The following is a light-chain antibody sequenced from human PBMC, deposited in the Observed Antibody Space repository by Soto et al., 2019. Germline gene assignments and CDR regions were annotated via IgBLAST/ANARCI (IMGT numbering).Light chain of an antibody. CDR2: DNN. CDR3: GTWDSSLSAYV. Sequence: QSALTQPPSVSAAPGQKVTISCSGSSSNIGDNYVSWYQQLPGTAPKLLIYDNNMRASGIPDRVSGSKSGTSATLGITGLQSGDEADYYCGTWDSSLSAYVFGTGTKVTVL. J-gene: IGLJ1*01. V-gene: IGLV1-51*01. CDR1: SSNIGDNY.